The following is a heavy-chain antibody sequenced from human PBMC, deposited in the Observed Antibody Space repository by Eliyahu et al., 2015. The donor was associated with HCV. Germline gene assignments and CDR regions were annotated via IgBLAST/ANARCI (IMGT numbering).Heavy chain of an antibody. CDR2: ISYDGSNK. J-gene: IGHJ4*02. Sequence: ISYDGSNKHYADSVKGRFTISRDNSKNTLYLQMNTLRAEDTAVYYCAKERGVDIVVVVYDKGGFDSWGQGTLVSVSS. V-gene: IGHV3-30*18. CDR3: AKERGVDIVVVVYDKGGFDS. D-gene: IGHD2-8*01.